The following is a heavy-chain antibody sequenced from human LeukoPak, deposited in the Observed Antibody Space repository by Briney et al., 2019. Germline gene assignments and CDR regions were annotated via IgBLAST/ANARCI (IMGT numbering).Heavy chain of an antibody. CDR3: ARDSYYDSSGYYSPMGWFDP. CDR1: GFTFSSYS. Sequence: PGGSLRLSCAASGFTFSSYSMNWVRQAPGKGLEWVSSISSSSSYIYYADSVKGRFTISRDNAKNSLYLQMNSLRAEDTAVYYCARDSYYDSSGYYSPMGWFDPWGQGTLVTVSS. D-gene: IGHD3-22*01. V-gene: IGHV3-21*01. CDR2: ISSSSSYI. J-gene: IGHJ5*02.